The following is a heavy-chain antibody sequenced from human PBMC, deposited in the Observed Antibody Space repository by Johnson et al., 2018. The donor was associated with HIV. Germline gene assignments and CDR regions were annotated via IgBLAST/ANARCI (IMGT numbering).Heavy chain of an antibody. Sequence: VQLVESGGGVVQPGGSLRLSCAASGFTFSNHDMHWVRQTTGKGLEWVSAIGTAGDTYYPDPVKGRFTISRDNSKNTLYLQMNSLRAEDTAVYYCAKGLGGAFDIWGQGTMVTVSS. CDR3: AKGLGGAFDI. J-gene: IGHJ3*02. V-gene: IGHV3-13*01. CDR1: GFTFSNHD. D-gene: IGHD3-16*01. CDR2: IGTAGDT.